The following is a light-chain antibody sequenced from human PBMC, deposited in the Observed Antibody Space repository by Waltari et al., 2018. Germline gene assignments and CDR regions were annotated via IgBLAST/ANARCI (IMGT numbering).Light chain of an antibody. CDR3: QKYGTLPAT. Sequence: EIVLTQSPGTLSLSPGERATLSCRASQRVSRYLAWDQQKPGQAPRLLIYDASIRASGIPDRFSGSGSGTDFSLTISRLEPEDFAVYYCQKYGTLPATFGQGTKVQMK. J-gene: IGKJ1*01. CDR1: QRVSRY. CDR2: DAS. V-gene: IGKV3-20*01.